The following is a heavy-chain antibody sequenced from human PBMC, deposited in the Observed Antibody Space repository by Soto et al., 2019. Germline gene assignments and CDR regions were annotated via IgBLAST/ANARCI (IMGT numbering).Heavy chain of an antibody. V-gene: IGHV4-59*01. Sequence: SETLSLTCTVSGGSISSYYWSWIRQPPGKGLEWIGYIYYSGSTNYNPSLKSRVTISVDTSKNQFSLKLSSVTAADTAVYYCARNYYGSGSPMGDWFDPWGQGTLVTVSS. CDR3: ARNYYGSGSPMGDWFDP. J-gene: IGHJ5*02. D-gene: IGHD3-10*01. CDR1: GGSISSYY. CDR2: IYYSGST.